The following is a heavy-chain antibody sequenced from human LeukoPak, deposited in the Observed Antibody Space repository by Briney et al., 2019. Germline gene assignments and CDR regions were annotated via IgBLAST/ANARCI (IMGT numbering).Heavy chain of an antibody. CDR3: AAYSGSYPEYFQY. D-gene: IGHD1-26*01. V-gene: IGHV3-21*01. CDR2: ISSSSSYI. Sequence: GGSLRLSCAASGFTFSSYSMNWVRQAPGKGLEWVSSISSSSSYIYYADSVKGRFTISRDNAKNSLYLQMNSLRAEDTAVYYCAAYSGSYPEYFQYWGQGILVTVSS. CDR1: GFTFSSYS. J-gene: IGHJ1*01.